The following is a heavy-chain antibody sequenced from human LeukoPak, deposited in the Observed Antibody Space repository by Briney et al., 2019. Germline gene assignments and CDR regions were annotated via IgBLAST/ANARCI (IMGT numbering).Heavy chain of an antibody. V-gene: IGHV3-48*03. D-gene: IGHD3-16*02. CDR3: ARTSTITFGGVIVIPFDY. Sequence: GGSLRLSCAASGFTFSSYEMNWVRQAPGKGLEWVSYISSSGSTIYYADSVKGRFTISRDNAKNSLYLQMNSLRAEDTAVYYCARTSTITFGGVIVIPFDYWGQGTLVTVSS. CDR2: ISSSGSTI. J-gene: IGHJ4*02. CDR1: GFTFSSYE.